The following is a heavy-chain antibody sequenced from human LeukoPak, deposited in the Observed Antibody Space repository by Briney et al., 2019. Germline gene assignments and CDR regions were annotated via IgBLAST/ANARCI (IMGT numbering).Heavy chain of an antibody. CDR2: INSDGSST. D-gene: IGHD1-26*01. V-gene: IGHV3-74*01. CDR1: GFTFSSYW. CDR3: ARRVVGATCLDY. Sequence: PGGSQRLSCAASGFTFSSYWMHWVRHARGKGLVWVSRINSDGSSTSYADSVKGRFTISRDNAKNTLYLQMNSLRAKDTAVYYCARRVVGATCLDYWGQGTLVTVSS. J-gene: IGHJ4*02.